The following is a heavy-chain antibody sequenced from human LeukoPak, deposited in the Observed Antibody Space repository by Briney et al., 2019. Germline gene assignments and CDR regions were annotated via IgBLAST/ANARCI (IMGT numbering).Heavy chain of an antibody. V-gene: IGHV5-51*01. J-gene: IGHJ6*03. CDR1: GYSFTSYW. CDR2: IYPGDSDT. Sequence: GESLKISCKGSGYSFTSYWIGWVRQMPGKGLEWMGIIYPGDSDTRYSPSFQGQVTISADKSISTAYLQWSSLKASDTAMYYCARQSRDSHYHYYMDVWGKGTTVTVSS. D-gene: IGHD5-24*01. CDR3: ARQSRDSHYHYYMDV.